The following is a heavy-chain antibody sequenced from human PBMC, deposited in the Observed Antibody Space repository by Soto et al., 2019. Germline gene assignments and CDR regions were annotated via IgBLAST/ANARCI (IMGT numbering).Heavy chain of an antibody. J-gene: IGHJ3*02. V-gene: IGHV3-30-3*01. D-gene: IGHD1-26*01. Sequence: GGSLRLSCAASGFTFSSYAMHWVRQAPGKGLEWVAVISYDGSNKYYADSVKGRFTISRDNSKNTLYLQMNSLRAEDTAVYYCARDRYKTQWELPEFDIWGQGTMVTVSS. CDR1: GFTFSSYA. CDR3: ARDRYKTQWELPEFDI. CDR2: ISYDGSNK.